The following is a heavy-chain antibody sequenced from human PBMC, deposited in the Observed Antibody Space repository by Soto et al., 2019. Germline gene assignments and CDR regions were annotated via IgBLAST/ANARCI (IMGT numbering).Heavy chain of an antibody. D-gene: IGHD2-15*01. CDR2: IIPIFGTA. Sequence: QVQLVQSGAEVKKPGSSVKVSCKASGGTFSSYAISWVRQAPGQGLEWMGGIIPIFGTANYAQKFQGRVTKTAEESTSTADMALSSVRSEDTAVYYCARESRYCSGGICYFLTGIDYWGQGTLVTVSS. J-gene: IGHJ4*02. CDR3: ARESRYCSGGICYFLTGIDY. V-gene: IGHV1-69*12. CDR1: GGTFSSYA.